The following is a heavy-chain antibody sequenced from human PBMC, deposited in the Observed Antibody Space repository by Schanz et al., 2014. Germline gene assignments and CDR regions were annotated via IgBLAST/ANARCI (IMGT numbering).Heavy chain of an antibody. V-gene: IGHV4-34*01. D-gene: IGHD3-3*02. J-gene: IGHJ6*02. CDR3: ARHLVNAYGMDV. Sequence: QVQLQQWGAGLLKPSETLSLTCAVYGGPFSGYFWSWIRQSPGKGLQWIGEIHHSGSIIYNPSLRSGVTISMDTSKNQFCLKVTSVTAADTAVYYCARHLVNAYGMDVWGQGTAVTVSS. CDR1: GGPFSGYF. CDR2: IHHSGSI.